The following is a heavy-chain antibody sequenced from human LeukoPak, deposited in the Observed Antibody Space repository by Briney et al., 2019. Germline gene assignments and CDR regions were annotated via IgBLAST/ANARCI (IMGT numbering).Heavy chain of an antibody. CDR2: IYYSGST. J-gene: IGHJ3*02. CDR3: ARVYNWNDRGAFDI. CDR1: GDSISSYY. D-gene: IGHD1-1*01. V-gene: IGHV4-59*01. Sequence: PSETLSLTCIVSGDSISSYYWSWIRQPPGKGLEWIGYIYYSGSTNYNPSLKSRVTISVDTSKNQFSLKLSSVTAADTAVYYCARVYNWNDRGAFDIWGQGTMVTVSS.